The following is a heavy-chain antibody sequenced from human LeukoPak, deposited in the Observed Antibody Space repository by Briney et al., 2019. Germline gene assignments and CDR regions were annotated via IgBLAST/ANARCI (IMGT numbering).Heavy chain of an antibody. CDR2: ISSSSSYI. CDR1: GFTFSSYS. J-gene: IGHJ3*02. V-gene: IGHV3-21*01. D-gene: IGHD2-15*01. Sequence: PGGSLRLSCAASGFTFSSYSMNWVRQAPGKGLEWVSSISSSSSYIYYADSVKGRFTISRDNAKNSLYLQMNSLRAEDTAVYYCASAPVVAATFDAFDIWGQGTMVTVSS. CDR3: ASAPVVAATFDAFDI.